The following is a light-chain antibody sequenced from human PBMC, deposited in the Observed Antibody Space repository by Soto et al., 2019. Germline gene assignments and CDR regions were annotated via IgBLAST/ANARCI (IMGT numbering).Light chain of an antibody. CDR2: GAS. CDR3: QQYGSSSLT. Sequence: EIVWTQSQGTLSLSPGERATLSCRASQSVSSSYLAWYQQKPGQAPRLLIYGASSRATGIPDRFSGSGPGTEFTLTISRLEPEDSAVYYCQQYGSSSLTFGGGTKVDIK. V-gene: IGKV3-20*01. J-gene: IGKJ4*01. CDR1: QSVSSSY.